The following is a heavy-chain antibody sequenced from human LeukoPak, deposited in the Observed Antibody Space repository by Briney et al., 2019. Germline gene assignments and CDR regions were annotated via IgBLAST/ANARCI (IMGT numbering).Heavy chain of an antibody. D-gene: IGHD3-10*01. CDR2: IYSSGST. J-gene: IGHJ6*02. Sequence: SQTLSLTCAVSGGSISIGGYSWSWIRQPPGKGLEWIGYIYSSGSTNYNPSLKSRVTISVDTSKNQFSLKLSSVTAADTAMYYCSRRRMVRGSYGMDVWGQGTTVTVSS. CDR3: SRRRMVRGSYGMDV. CDR1: GGSISIGGYS. V-gene: IGHV4-30-4*07.